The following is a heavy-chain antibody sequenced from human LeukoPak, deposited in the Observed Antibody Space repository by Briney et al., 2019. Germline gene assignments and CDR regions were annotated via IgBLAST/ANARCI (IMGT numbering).Heavy chain of an antibody. CDR2: IYSGGST. Sequence: GGSLRLSCAASEFSVGSNYMTWVRQAPGKGLEWVSLIYSGGSTYYADSVKGRFTISRDNSKNTLYLQMNSLRAEDTAVYYCARDHADTVTTYFDYWGQGTLVTVSS. CDR1: EFSVGSNY. CDR3: ARDHADTVTTYFDY. V-gene: IGHV3-66*01. D-gene: IGHD4-17*01. J-gene: IGHJ4*02.